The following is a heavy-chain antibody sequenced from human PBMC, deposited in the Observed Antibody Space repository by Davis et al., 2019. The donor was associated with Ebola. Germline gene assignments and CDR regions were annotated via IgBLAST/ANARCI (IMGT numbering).Heavy chain of an antibody. CDR2: ISSSGSTI. CDR3: ASADFWSGRVY. V-gene: IGHV3-48*04. Sequence: GESLKISCAASGFTFSSYAMHWVRQAPGKGLEWVSYISSSGSTIYYADSVKGRFTISRDNAKNSLYLQMNSLRAEDTAVYYCASADFWSGRVYWGQGTLVTVSS. D-gene: IGHD3-3*01. CDR1: GFTFSSYA. J-gene: IGHJ4*02.